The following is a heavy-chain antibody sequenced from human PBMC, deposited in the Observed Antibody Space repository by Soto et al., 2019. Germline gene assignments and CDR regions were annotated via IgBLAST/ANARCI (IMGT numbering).Heavy chain of an antibody. J-gene: IGHJ5*02. CDR3: VRTARQGAVAPHWFDR. D-gene: IGHD2-21*02. V-gene: IGHV4-30-4*01. CDR1: GASIRSTDYY. Sequence: SETLSLTCTISGASIRSTDYYWSWIRQAPGKGLEWIGYVYYTGSTYYNPSLMSRLTISVDTSKNQFSLKLTSVTAAETAVYYCVRTARQGAVAPHWFDRWGQGTQVTVS. CDR2: VYYTGST.